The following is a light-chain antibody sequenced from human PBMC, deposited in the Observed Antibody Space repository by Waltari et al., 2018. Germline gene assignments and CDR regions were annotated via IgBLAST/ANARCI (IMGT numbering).Light chain of an antibody. Sequence: DIQMTQSPSSLSASVGDRVTITCRASQSISTYLNWYQQTPGKAPKVLIYAASSLHSGVPSRFSGGGAGTGFTLTISSLQPEDFATYYCQQSYQTPITFGQGTRLQIK. CDR3: QQSYQTPIT. V-gene: IGKV1-39*01. CDR1: QSISTY. J-gene: IGKJ5*01. CDR2: AAS.